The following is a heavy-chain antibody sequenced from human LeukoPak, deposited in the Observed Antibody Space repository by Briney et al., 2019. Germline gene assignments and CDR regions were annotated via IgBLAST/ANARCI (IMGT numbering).Heavy chain of an antibody. Sequence: GGSLRLSCAASGFIFSSYGMSWVRQAPGKGLEWVSAISGSGGSTYYADSVKGRFTISRDNSKNTLYLQMNSLRAEDTAVYYCAKKGIRGYSYGYLYWGQGTLVTVSS. V-gene: IGHV3-23*01. CDR3: AKKGIRGYSYGYLY. CDR2: ISGSGGST. D-gene: IGHD5-18*01. J-gene: IGHJ4*02. CDR1: GFIFSSYG.